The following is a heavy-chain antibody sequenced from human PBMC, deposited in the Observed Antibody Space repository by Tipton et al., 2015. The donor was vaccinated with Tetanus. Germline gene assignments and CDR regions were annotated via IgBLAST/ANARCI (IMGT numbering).Heavy chain of an antibody. J-gene: IGHJ2*01. D-gene: IGHD3-10*01. CDR1: DVSISDYY. CDR2: IYSGGGT. Sequence: TLSLTCTVSDVSISDYYWTWIRQPAGKGLEWIGHIYSGGGTYYNPSLKSRVTISVDTSKNQFSLRLYSVTAADTAVYYCARAGRPLGETRRVYRVPLWYFDLWGRGTLVTVSS. CDR3: ARAGRPLGETRRVYRVPLWYFDL. V-gene: IGHV4-4*07.